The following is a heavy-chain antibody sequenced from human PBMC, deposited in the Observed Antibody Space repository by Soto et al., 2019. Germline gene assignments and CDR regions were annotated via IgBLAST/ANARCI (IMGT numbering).Heavy chain of an antibody. CDR1: GGSISSFH. CDR2: ISNSGST. D-gene: IGHD1-26*01. J-gene: IGHJ1*01. Sequence: SETLSLTCTVSGGSISSFHWSWIRQPPGKGLEWIGFISNSGSTNYNPSLKSRVTISLDTSKNQFSLKLSSVSAADTAVYYCARGVVGASTGFQHWGQGTLVTVSS. CDR3: ARGVVGASTGFQH. V-gene: IGHV4-59*01.